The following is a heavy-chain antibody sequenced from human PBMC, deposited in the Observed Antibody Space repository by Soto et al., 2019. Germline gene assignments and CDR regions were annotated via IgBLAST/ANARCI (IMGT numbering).Heavy chain of an antibody. CDR3: AKGYCSGGSCSAKYYFDY. CDR1: GFTFDDYA. Sequence: GGSLRLSCAASGFTFDDYAMHWVRQAPGKGLEWVSGISWNSGSIGYADSVKGRFTISRDNAKNSLYLQMNSLRAEDTALYYCAKGYCSGGSCSAKYYFDYWGQGTLVTVS. V-gene: IGHV3-9*01. J-gene: IGHJ4*02. D-gene: IGHD2-15*01. CDR2: ISWNSGSI.